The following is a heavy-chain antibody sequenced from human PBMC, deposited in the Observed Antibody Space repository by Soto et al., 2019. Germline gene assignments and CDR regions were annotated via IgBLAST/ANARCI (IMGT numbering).Heavy chain of an antibody. V-gene: IGHV1-18*04. CDR3: GRCRTDSYAMDV. CDR1: GYTFTGRH. J-gene: IGHJ6*02. Sequence: ASVKVSCKASGYTFTGRHMHWVRQAPGQGLEWMGWISPYNGRTNYAQSVKGRVVMTTDISTNTVYLELRSLRSDDSAIYYCGRCRTDSYAMDVWGQGTTVTVSS. CDR2: ISPYNGRT. D-gene: IGHD5-18*01.